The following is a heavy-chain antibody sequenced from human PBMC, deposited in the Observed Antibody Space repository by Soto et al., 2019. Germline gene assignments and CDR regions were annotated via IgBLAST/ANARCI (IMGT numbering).Heavy chain of an antibody. J-gene: IGHJ6*02. Sequence: QPGGSLRLSCAASGFTFSSYGMHWVRQAPGKGLEWVAVIWYDGSNKYYADSVKGRFTISRDNSKNTLYLQMNSLRAEDTAVYYCARGSPVVVISYYGMDVWGQGTTVTVSS. CDR1: GFTFSSYG. CDR2: IWYDGSNK. CDR3: ARGSPVVVISYYGMDV. D-gene: IGHD3-22*01. V-gene: IGHV3-33*01.